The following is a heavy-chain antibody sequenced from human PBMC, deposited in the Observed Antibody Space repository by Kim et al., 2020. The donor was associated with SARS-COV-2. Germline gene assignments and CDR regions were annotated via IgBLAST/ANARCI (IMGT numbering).Heavy chain of an antibody. J-gene: IGHJ4*02. CDR3: ARDEGGPYDFWSGYGPDY. CDR2: IKQDGSEK. D-gene: IGHD3-3*01. CDR1: GFTFSSYW. Sequence: GGSLRLSCAASGFTFSSYWMSWVRQAPGKGLEWVANIKQDGSEKYYVDSVKGRFTISRDNAKNSLYLQMNSLRAEDTAVYYCARDEGGPYDFWSGYGPDYWGQGTLVTVSS. V-gene: IGHV3-7*01.